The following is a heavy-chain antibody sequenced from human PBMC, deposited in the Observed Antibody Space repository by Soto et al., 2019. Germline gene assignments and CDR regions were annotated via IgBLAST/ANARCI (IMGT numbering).Heavy chain of an antibody. Sequence: EVQLLESGGGLVQPGGSLRLSCAASGFTFSSYAMSWVRQAPGKGLEWVSAISGSGGSTYYADSVKGRFTISRDNSKNTLSLQMNSLRAEDTAVYYCAKDRQNYGFLDYWGQGTLVTVSS. CDR1: GFTFSSYA. CDR2: ISGSGGST. CDR3: AKDRQNYGFLDY. V-gene: IGHV3-23*01. D-gene: IGHD4-17*01. J-gene: IGHJ4*02.